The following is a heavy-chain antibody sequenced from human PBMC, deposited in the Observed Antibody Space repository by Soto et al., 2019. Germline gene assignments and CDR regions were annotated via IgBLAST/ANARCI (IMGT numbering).Heavy chain of an antibody. CDR3: ARGGITIFGVVITPYYYYGMDV. J-gene: IGHJ6*02. D-gene: IGHD3-3*01. V-gene: IGHV1-18*01. CDR1: GYTFTSYG. CDR2: ISAYNGNT. Sequence: GASVKVSCKASGYTFTSYGISWVRQAPGQGLEWMGWISAYNGNTNYAQKLQGRVTMTTDTSTSTAYMELRSLRSDDTAVYYCARGGITIFGVVITPYYYYGMDVWGQGTTVTVSS.